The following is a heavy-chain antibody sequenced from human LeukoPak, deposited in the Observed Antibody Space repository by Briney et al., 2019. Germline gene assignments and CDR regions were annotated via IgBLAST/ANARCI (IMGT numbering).Heavy chain of an antibody. J-gene: IGHJ4*02. CDR3: AKRGPIQLCLNH. CDR1: GFTVSSNY. V-gene: IGHV3-23*01. CDR2: ISGSGGST. D-gene: IGHD5-18*01. Sequence: GGSLRLSCAASGFTVSSNYMSWVRQAPGKGLEWVSAISGSGGSTYYADSVKGRFTISRDNSKNTLYLQMNSLRAEDTAVYYCAKRGPIQLCLNHWGQGTLVTVSS.